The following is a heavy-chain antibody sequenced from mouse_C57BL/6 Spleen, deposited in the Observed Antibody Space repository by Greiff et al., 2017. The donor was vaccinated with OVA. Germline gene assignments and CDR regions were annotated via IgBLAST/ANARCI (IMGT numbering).Heavy chain of an antibody. Sequence: VEDRFTISRDDSESMLYLQMNNLKTEDTAMYYCVRQGAMDYWGQGTSVTVSS. CDR3: VRQGAMDY. J-gene: IGHJ4*01. V-gene: IGHV10-1*01.